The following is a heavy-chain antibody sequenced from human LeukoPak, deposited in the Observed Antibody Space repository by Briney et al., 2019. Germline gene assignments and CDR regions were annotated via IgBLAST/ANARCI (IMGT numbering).Heavy chain of an antibody. J-gene: IGHJ6*03. Sequence: SETLSLTCSVSGGSISSSTYYWGWIRQPPGKGLEWIGSIYDSGSTYYNPSLKSRVTISVDTSKNQFSLKLSSVTAADTAVYFCARDGGYSNPYYYYYYYMDVWGKGTTVTVSS. V-gene: IGHV4-39*07. CDR1: GGSISSSTYY. CDR3: ARDGGYSNPYYYYYYYMDV. D-gene: IGHD4-11*01. CDR2: IYDSGST.